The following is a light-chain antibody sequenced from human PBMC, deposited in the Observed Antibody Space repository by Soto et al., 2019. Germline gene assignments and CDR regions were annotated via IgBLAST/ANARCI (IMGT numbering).Light chain of an antibody. CDR1: QSVSSR. CDR3: QQYNNWPPDT. Sequence: EIVMTQSPATLSVSPGERATLSCRASQSVSSRLAWYQQKPGQAPRLLIYDASTRATGIPTRFSGSGSGTDLTLTISSLQSEDFAVYYCQQYNNWPPDTFGQGTKLEIK. CDR2: DAS. V-gene: IGKV3-15*01. J-gene: IGKJ2*01.